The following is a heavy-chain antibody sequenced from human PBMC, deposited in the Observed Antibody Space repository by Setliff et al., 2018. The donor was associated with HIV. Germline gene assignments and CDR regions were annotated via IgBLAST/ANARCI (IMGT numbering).Heavy chain of an antibody. J-gene: IGHJ4*02. D-gene: IGHD1-26*01. Sequence: PSETLSLTCTVSSGSISSNSYYWGWIRQPPGKGLEWIGSIYYSGSTYYNPSLKSRVTISVDTSKNQFSLKLSSVTAADTAVYYCARSSPRFSGSYFDYWGQGTLVT. V-gene: IGHV4-39*07. CDR3: ARSSPRFSGSYFDY. CDR1: SGSISSNSYY. CDR2: IYYSGST.